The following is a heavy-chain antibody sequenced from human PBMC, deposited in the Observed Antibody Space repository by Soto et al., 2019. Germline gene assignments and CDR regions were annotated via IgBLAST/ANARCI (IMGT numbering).Heavy chain of an antibody. CDR1: GFTFSSYG. CDR3: AKVSEWELPGAFDI. D-gene: IGHD1-26*01. Sequence: GGSLRLSCAASGFTFSSYGMHWVRQAPGKGLEWVAVISYDGSNKYYADSVKGRFTISRDNSKNTLYLQMNSLRAEDTAVYYCAKVSEWELPGAFDIWGQGTMVTVSS. V-gene: IGHV3-30*18. J-gene: IGHJ3*02. CDR2: ISYDGSNK.